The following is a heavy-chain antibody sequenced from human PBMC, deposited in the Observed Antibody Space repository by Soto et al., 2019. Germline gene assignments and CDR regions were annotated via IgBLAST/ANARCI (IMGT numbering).Heavy chain of an antibody. CDR2: ITSSGDFT. J-gene: IGHJ4*02. D-gene: IGHD2-15*01. CDR1: GFTFSDYY. CDR3: VRELGGLDL. Sequence: QVRLVESGGALVKAGGSLRLSCAVSGFTFSDYYMSWIRQAPGKGLEWVSYITSSGDFTNYADSVKGRFTISRDHAKNPLYLQMNSLETEDTAVYYCVRELGGLDLWGQGTLVTVSS. V-gene: IGHV3-11*05.